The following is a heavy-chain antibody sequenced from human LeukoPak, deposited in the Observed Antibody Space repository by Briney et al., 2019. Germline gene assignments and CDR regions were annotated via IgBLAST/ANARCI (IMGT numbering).Heavy chain of an antibody. V-gene: IGHV4-34*01. CDR2: INHSGET. D-gene: IGHD6-19*01. J-gene: IGHJ4*02. Sequence: SETLSLTCAVYGGSLSDHYWSWIRQPPGMGLEWIGEINHSGETKYNPSLKSRVAMSVDTSKNQFSLELRSVTAADTAMYYCARGQWLDNSWGQGTLVTVSS. CDR1: GGSLSDHY. CDR3: ARGQWLDNS.